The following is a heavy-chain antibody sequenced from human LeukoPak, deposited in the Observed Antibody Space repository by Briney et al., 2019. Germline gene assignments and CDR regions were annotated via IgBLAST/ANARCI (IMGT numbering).Heavy chain of an antibody. CDR1: GFTFDDYA. Sequence: QPGGSLRLSCAASGFTFDDYAMHWVRQAPGKGLEWVSLISGDGGSTYYADSVKGRFTISRDNSKNSLYLQMNSLRTEDTASYYCAKDIAPQYYYDSSGYPDYWGQGTLVTVSS. D-gene: IGHD3-22*01. CDR3: AKDIAPQYYYDSSGYPDY. V-gene: IGHV3-43*02. CDR2: ISGDGGST. J-gene: IGHJ4*02.